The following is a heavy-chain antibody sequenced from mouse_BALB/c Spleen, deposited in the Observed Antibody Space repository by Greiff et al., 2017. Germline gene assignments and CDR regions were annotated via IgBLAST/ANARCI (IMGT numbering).Heavy chain of an antibody. CDR3: SRSREGNPPAWLAY. CDR2: IYPGDGST. D-gene: IGHD2-1*01. Sequence: QVQLQQSGPELVKPGASVKISCKASGYTFTSYDINWVKQRPGQGLEWIGWIYPGDGSTNYNEKFKGKATLTADTSSSTAYMQLSSLTSEDSAVYVYSRSREGNPPAWLAYWGQGTLVTVSA. V-gene: IGHV1S12*01. CDR1: GYTFTSYD. J-gene: IGHJ3*01.